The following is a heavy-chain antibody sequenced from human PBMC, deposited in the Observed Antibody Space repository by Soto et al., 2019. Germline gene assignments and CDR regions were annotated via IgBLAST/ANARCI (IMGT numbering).Heavy chain of an antibody. CDR2: ISWNSGTL. Sequence: EVQLVESGGGLVQPGRSLRLSCVASEFTFEDYAMHWVRQAPGKGLEWVSGISWNSGTLVYADSVKGRFIISRDNAKNSLFLQMNSLRAGDTALYFCAKGRTRPLQLGSFGDNAFDVWGQGTMVTVSS. J-gene: IGHJ3*01. V-gene: IGHV3-9*01. D-gene: IGHD3-10*01. CDR1: EFTFEDYA. CDR3: AKGRTRPLQLGSFGDNAFDV.